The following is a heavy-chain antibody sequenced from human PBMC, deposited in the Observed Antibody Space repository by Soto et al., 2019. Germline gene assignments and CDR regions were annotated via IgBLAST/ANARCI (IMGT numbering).Heavy chain of an antibody. CDR3: ARSVVTIFGVVISPKLSRFDP. Sequence: ASVKVSCKASGYTFTSYYMHWVRQAPGQGLEWMGIINPSGGSTSYAQKFQGRVTMTRDTSTSTVYMELSSLRSEDTAVYYCARSVVTIFGVVISPKLSRFDPWGQGTLVTVSS. CDR1: GYTFTSYY. V-gene: IGHV1-46*03. CDR2: INPSGGST. J-gene: IGHJ5*02. D-gene: IGHD3-3*01.